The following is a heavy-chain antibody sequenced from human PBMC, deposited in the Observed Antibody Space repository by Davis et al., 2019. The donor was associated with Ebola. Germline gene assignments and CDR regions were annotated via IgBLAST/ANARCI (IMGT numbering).Heavy chain of an antibody. V-gene: IGHV1-2*06. J-gene: IGHJ6*04. CDR2: INPNSGGT. CDR3: ARDTRPRGPYGMDV. D-gene: IGHD6-6*01. CDR1: GYTFTSYG. Sequence: ASVKVSCKASGYTFTSYGITWVRQAPGQGLEWMGRINPNSGGTNYAQKFQGRVTMTRDTSISTAYMELSRLRSDDTAVYYCARDTRPRGPYGMDVWGKGTTVTVSS.